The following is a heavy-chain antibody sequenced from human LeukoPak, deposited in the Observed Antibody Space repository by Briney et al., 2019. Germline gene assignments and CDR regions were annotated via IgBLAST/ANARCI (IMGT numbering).Heavy chain of an antibody. CDR1: GFTFSSYG. V-gene: IGHV3-33*01. J-gene: IGHJ6*04. CDR2: IWYDGSNK. CDR3: ARDRYCSSTSCYHYYYYGMDV. D-gene: IGHD2-2*01. Sequence: GRSLRLSCAASGFTFSSYGMHWVRQAPGKGLEWVAVIWYDGSNKYYADSVKGRFTISRDNSKNTLYLQMNSLRAEDTAVYYCARDRYCSSTSCYHYYYYGMDVWGKGTTVAVSS.